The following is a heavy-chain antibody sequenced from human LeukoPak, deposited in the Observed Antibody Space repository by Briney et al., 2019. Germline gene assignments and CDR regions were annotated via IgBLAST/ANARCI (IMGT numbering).Heavy chain of an antibody. Sequence: PGGSLRLSCAASGFTFSSYAMSWVRQAPGKGREWVLAISGSGGSTYYADSVKGRFTISRDNSKNTLYLQMNSLRAEDTAVYYCAKEGPYSSSRKSFDYWGQGTLVTVSS. CDR3: AKEGPYSSSRKSFDY. CDR1: GFTFSSYA. CDR2: ISGSGGST. J-gene: IGHJ4*02. V-gene: IGHV3-23*01. D-gene: IGHD6-13*01.